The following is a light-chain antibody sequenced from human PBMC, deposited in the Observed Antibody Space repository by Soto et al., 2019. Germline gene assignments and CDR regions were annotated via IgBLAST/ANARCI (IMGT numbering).Light chain of an antibody. CDR1: QSIDTW. V-gene: IGKV1-5*03. CDR2: KAS. Sequence: IRITHSPCTLSASGCDTFTITCRASQSIDTWLAWHQQKPGQVPKLLISKASSLESGVPSRFSGSGSGTEFTLTISSLQPDDSATYYCQQYNSYRAFGQGTKVDIK. CDR3: QQYNSYRA. J-gene: IGKJ1*01.